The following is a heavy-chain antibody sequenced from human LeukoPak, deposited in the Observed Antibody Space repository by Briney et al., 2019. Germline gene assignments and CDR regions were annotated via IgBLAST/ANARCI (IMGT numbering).Heavy chain of an antibody. Sequence: ASVKVSCKASGYTFTSYGISWVRQAPGQGLEWMGWISAYNGNTNYAQKLQGRVTMTTDTSTSTAYMELRSLRSDDTAVYYCARVLYDSGSYKWFDPWGQGTLVTVSS. CDR3: ARVLYDSGSYKWFDP. CDR2: ISAYNGNT. J-gene: IGHJ5*02. CDR1: GYTFTSYG. V-gene: IGHV1-18*01. D-gene: IGHD3-10*01.